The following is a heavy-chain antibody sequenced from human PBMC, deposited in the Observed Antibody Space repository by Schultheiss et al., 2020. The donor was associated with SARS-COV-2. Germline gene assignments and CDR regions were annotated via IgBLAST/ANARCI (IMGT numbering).Heavy chain of an antibody. CDR2: ISSSSSTI. J-gene: IGHJ3*01. Sequence: GGSLRLSCAASGFPFSSNGMNWVRQAPGKGLEWVSYISSSSSTIYYADSVKGRFTTSRDNAKNSLYLQMNSLRAEDTAVYYCARDSGVTSYYDNDAFDVWGQGTMVTVSS. CDR1: GFPFSSNG. D-gene: IGHD3-22*01. CDR3: ARDSGVTSYYDNDAFDV. V-gene: IGHV3-48*01.